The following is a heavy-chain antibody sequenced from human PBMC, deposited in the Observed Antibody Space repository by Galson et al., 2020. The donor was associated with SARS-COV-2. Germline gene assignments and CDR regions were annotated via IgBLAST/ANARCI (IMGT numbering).Heavy chain of an antibody. CDR3: AKYDDYGSGSYNTQFDY. CDR2: ISGSGGNT. Sequence: TGGSLRLSCAASGFTFSSYAMHWVRQAPGKGLEWVAVISGSGGNTNYADSVKGRFTISRDNSKNTLYLQMNSLRAEDTAVYYCAKYDDYGSGSYNTQFDYWGQGTLVTVSS. V-gene: IGHV3-23*01. D-gene: IGHD3-10*01. CDR1: GFTFSSYA. J-gene: IGHJ4*02.